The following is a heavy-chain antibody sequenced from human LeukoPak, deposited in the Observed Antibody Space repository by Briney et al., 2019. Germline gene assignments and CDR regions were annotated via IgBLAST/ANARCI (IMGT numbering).Heavy chain of an antibody. CDR2: IYYSGIA. D-gene: IGHD3-3*01. V-gene: IGHV4-31*03. J-gene: IGHJ5*02. CDR3: ARALPLRFLEWNWFDP. Sequence: SETLSLTCTVSGGSISNGGNYWSWIRQHPGKGLEWIGYIYYSGIAYYNPSLKSRVTLLVDTSKNQFSLKLSSVTAADTAVYYCARALPLRFLEWNWFDPWGQGTLVTVSS. CDR1: GGSISNGGNY.